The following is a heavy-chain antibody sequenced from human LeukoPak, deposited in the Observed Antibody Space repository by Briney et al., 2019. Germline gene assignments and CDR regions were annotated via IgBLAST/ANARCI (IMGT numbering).Heavy chain of an antibody. V-gene: IGHV3-11*01. CDR1: GFTFSDYY. CDR2: ISSSGSTI. CDR3: AREGRNWGEGYFDY. J-gene: IGHJ4*02. D-gene: IGHD7-27*01. Sequence: GGSLRLSCAASGFTFSDYYMSWIRQVPGKGLEWVSYISSSGSTIYYADSVKGRFTISRDNAKNSLYLQINILRAEGTAGYYLAREGRNWGEGYFDYWGQGTLVTVSS.